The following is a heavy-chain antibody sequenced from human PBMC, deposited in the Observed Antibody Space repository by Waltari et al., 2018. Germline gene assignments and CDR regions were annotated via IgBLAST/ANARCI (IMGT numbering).Heavy chain of an antibody. CDR3: ARVRLVVWHYYMDV. D-gene: IGHD2-15*01. CDR1: GGPISSGGYY. Sequence: QVQLQESGPGLVKPSQTLSLTCTVSGGPISSGGYYWSWIRQHPGKGLEGIGYIYYSGSTYYSPSLKRRVTISADTSKNQFSLKLGSVTAADTAVYYCARVRLVVWHYYMDVWGKGTTVTVSS. V-gene: IGHV4-31*03. J-gene: IGHJ6*03. CDR2: IYYSGST.